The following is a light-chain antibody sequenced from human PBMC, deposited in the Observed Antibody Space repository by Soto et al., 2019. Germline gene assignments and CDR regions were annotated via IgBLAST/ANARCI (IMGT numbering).Light chain of an antibody. V-gene: IGLV2-8*01. J-gene: IGLJ3*02. CDR2: EVV. CDR1: KNDIGVYDF. Sequence: QSVLTQPPSASGSPGQSVTISCTGTKNDIGVYDFVSWYQHHPGKAPRLIIYEVVQRPSGVPDRFSGSKSGNTASLTVSGLQAADEADPYCCSYAGGCTFGVFGGGTKVPVL. CDR3: CSYAGGCTFGV.